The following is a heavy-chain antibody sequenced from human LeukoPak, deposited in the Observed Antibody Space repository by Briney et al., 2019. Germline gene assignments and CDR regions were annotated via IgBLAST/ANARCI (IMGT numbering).Heavy chain of an antibody. CDR1: GGSFSGYY. D-gene: IGHD3-16*02. J-gene: IGHJ4*02. CDR3: ARVVEVDYVWGSYRSFDY. V-gene: IGHV4-34*01. CDR2: INHSGNT. Sequence: PSETLSLTCAVYGGSFSGYYRSWIRQPPGKGLEWIGEINHSGNTNYNPSLKSRVTISVDTSKNQFSLKLSSVTAADTAVYYCARVVEVDYVWGSYRSFDYWGQGTLVTVSS.